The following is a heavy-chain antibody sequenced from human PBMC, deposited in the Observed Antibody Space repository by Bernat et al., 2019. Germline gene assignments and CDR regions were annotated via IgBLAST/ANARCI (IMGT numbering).Heavy chain of an antibody. V-gene: IGHV1-69*01. CDR2: IIPIFGTA. CDR3: ARVPRGCSGGSCYWSPDYYGMDV. CDR1: GGTFSSYA. Sequence: QVQLVQSGAEVKKPGSSVKVSCKASGGTFSSYAISWVRQAPGQGLEWMGGIIPIFGTANYAQKFQGRVKITADESTSTAYMELSSLRSEDTAVYYCARVPRGCSGGSCYWSPDYYGMDVWGQGTTVTVSS. D-gene: IGHD2-15*01. J-gene: IGHJ6*02.